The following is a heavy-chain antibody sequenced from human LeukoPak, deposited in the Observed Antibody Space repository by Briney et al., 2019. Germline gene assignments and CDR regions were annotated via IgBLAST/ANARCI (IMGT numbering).Heavy chain of an antibody. D-gene: IGHD3-22*01. CDR1: GFTVSSNY. V-gene: IGHV3-66*02. CDR2: IYSGGST. J-gene: IGHJ4*02. Sequence: GGSLRLSCAASGFTVSSNYMSWVRQAPGKGLEWVSVIYSGGSTYYADSVKGRFTISRDNSKNTLYLQMNSLRAEDTAVYYCARATYDSSGLFDYWGQGTLVTVS. CDR3: ARATYDSSGLFDY.